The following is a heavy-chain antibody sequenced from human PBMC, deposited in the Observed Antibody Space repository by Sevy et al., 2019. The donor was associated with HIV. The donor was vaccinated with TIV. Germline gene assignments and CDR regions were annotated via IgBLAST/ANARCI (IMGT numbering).Heavy chain of an antibody. CDR1: EFTFSDYY. Sequence: GGSLRLSCAASEFTFSDYYMSWFRQAPGKGLEWVSYISNSGSYIYYADSVKGRFTISRDNAKKSLYLQMNSLRVEDTAVYYCAREGMVSPDAFDIWGQGTLVTVSS. D-gene: IGHD3-10*01. CDR2: ISNSGSYI. CDR3: AREGMVSPDAFDI. J-gene: IGHJ3*02. V-gene: IGHV3-11*01.